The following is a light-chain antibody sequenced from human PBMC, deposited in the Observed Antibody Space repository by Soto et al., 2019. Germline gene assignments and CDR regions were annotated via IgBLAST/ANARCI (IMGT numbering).Light chain of an antibody. CDR1: QSVSSH. V-gene: IGKV3-15*01. Sequence: IVLTQSPATLSVSPGERAILSCWASQSVSSHLAWYHQKPGQAPRLLIYGASTRATGFPPRFIGSGSGTAFTLTISSLQSEDFGVYYCQKYNNWPLAFGHGTKVEVK. CDR3: QKYNNWPLA. CDR2: GAS. J-gene: IGKJ1*01.